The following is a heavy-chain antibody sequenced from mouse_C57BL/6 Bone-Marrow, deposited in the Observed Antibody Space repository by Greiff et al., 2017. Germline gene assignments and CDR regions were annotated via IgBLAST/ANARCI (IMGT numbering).Heavy chain of an antibody. J-gene: IGHJ2*01. Sequence: QVQLQQPGAELVMPGASVKLSCKASGYTFTSYWMHWVKQRPGQGLEWIGEIDPSDSYTNYNQKFKGKSTLTVDKSSSTAYMQLSSLTSEDSAVYYCAVLRSFDYWGEGNTRTVSS. CDR2: IDPSDSYT. V-gene: IGHV1-69*01. D-gene: IGHD1-1*01. CDR1: GYTFTSYW. CDR3: AVLRSFDY.